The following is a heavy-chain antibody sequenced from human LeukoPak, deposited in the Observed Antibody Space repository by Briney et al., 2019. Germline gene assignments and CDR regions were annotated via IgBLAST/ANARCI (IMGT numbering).Heavy chain of an antibody. V-gene: IGHV3-23*01. J-gene: IGHJ4*02. Sequence: GGSLRLSCAASGFTSSSYAMNWVRQAPGKGLEWVATVSGSGDRMYHADSVKGRFTISRDNSKNTIYLQMNSLRAEDTALYYCAKAAAAPGFDFWGQGTLVTVSS. CDR1: GFTSSSYA. CDR2: VSGSGDRM. CDR3: AKAAAAPGFDF. D-gene: IGHD6-13*01.